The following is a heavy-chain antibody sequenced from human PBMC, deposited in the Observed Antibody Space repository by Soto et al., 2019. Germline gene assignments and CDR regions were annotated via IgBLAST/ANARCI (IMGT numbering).Heavy chain of an antibody. V-gene: IGHV3-48*01. D-gene: IGHD2-8*01. CDR1: GFTFSSYS. CDR3: AAYCTNGVCYHFDY. Sequence: GGSLRLSCAASGFTFSSYSMNWVRQAPGKGLEWVSYISSSSSTIYYADSVKGRFTISRDNAKNSLYLQMNSLRAEDTAVYYCAAYCTNGVCYHFDYWGQGTLVTVSS. CDR2: ISSSSSTI. J-gene: IGHJ4*02.